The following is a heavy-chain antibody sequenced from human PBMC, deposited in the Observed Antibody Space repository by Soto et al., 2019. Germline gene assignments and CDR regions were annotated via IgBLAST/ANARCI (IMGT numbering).Heavy chain of an antibody. CDR3: ARDGPDYGDYVGY. Sequence: SETLSLTCTVSGGSISSGDYYWSWIRQPPGKGLEWIGYIYYSGSTYYNPSLKSRVTISVDTSKNQFSLKLSSVTAADTAVYYCARDGPDYGDYVGYWGQGTLVTVSS. D-gene: IGHD4-17*01. CDR2: IYYSGST. CDR1: GGSISSGDYY. J-gene: IGHJ4*02. V-gene: IGHV4-30-4*01.